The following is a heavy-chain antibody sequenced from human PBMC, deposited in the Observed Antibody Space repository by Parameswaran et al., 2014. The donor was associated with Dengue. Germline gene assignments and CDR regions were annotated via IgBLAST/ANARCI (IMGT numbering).Heavy chain of an antibody. Sequence: WVRQAPGQGLEWMGWMNPNSGNTGYAQKFQGRVTMTRNTSISTAYMELSSLRSEDTAVYYCARAPRGYFDWLTRTIKGASFDYWGQGTLVTVSS. CDR3: ARAPRGYFDWLTRTIKGASFDY. V-gene: IGHV1-8*01. CDR2: MNPNSGNT. D-gene: IGHD3-9*01. J-gene: IGHJ4*02.